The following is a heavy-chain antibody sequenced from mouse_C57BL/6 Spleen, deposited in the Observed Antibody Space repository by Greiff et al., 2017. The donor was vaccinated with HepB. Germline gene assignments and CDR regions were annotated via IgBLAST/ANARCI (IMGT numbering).Heavy chain of an antibody. V-gene: IGHV3-8*01. J-gene: IGHJ2*01. CDR3: ARMTGTMGQGYFED. CDR1: GYSITSDY. Sequence: EVKLVESGPGLAKPSQTLSLTCSVTGYSITSDYWNWIRKFPGNKLEYMGYISDSGSTYYNPSLKSRISITRDTSKNQSYLQLTSVTTEDTATYYCARMTGTMGQGYFEDWGQGTTLTVSS. D-gene: IGHD4-1*01. CDR2: ISDSGST.